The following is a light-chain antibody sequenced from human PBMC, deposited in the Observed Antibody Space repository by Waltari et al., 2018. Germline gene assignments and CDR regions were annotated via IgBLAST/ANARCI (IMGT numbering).Light chain of an antibody. CDR1: SSDVGGSNY. CDR3: FSYTSSISYV. CDR2: EVS. V-gene: IGLV2-14*01. Sequence: QSALTQPASVSGSPGQSITISCTGTSSDVGGSNYVSWYQQHPGKAPKVMIYEVSNRPSGVSNRFSGSKSGNTASLIISGLQAEDEADYYCFSYTSSISYVFGTGTKVTVL. J-gene: IGLJ1*01.